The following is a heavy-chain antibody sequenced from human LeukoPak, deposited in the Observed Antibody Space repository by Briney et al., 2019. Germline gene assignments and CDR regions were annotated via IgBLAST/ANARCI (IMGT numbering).Heavy chain of an antibody. Sequence: GGSLRLSCAASGFTFSSYWMSWVRQAPGKGLEWVANIKQDGSEKYYVDSVKGRFTISRDNAKNSLYLQMNSLRAEDTAVYYCASLYYDFWKGSMLDPWGQGTLVTVSS. CDR3: ASLYYDFWKGSMLDP. D-gene: IGHD3-3*01. J-gene: IGHJ5*02. CDR2: IKQDGSEK. CDR1: GFTFSSYW. V-gene: IGHV3-7*01.